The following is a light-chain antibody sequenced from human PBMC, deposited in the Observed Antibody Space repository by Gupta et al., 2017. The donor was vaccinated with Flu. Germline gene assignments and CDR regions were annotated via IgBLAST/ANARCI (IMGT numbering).Light chain of an antibody. Sequence: EVVLTQSPSTLSLCPGERATLYCVASQSVTTYLAWYQQKPGQAPRLLIYAASNCATGLPTRFSGSGSGTDFTLTISSLKPEDFAVYYCQQRINCPTSFGQGTRLEIK. CDR1: QSVTTY. J-gene: IGKJ5*01. CDR3: QQRINCPTS. CDR2: AAS. V-gene: IGKV3-11*01.